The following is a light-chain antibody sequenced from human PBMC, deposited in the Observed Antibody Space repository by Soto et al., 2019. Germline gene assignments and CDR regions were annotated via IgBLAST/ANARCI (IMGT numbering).Light chain of an antibody. CDR2: GNS. Sequence: QAVVTQPPSVSGAPGQRVTISCIESSSDIGAGYDVHWYQQLPGTAPKLLIYGNSNRPSGVPDRFSGSKSGTSASLAITGLQAEDEADYYCQSYDSSLSGAVFGGGTQLTVL. J-gene: IGLJ7*01. CDR3: QSYDSSLSGAV. CDR1: SSDIGAGYD. V-gene: IGLV1-40*01.